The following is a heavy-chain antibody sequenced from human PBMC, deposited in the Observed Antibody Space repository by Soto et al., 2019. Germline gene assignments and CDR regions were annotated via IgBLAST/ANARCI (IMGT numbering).Heavy chain of an antibody. CDR2: SSNSGTFA. V-gene: IGHV3-11*06. D-gene: IGHD7-27*01. CDR1: GFTFNEYY. Sequence: PGGYLGLSCAASGFTFNEYYMSWIRQAPGKGLEWISYSSNSGTFARYADSVKGRFSISRDNAKNSLYLQINSLRGDYTAIYYRARLGANSNLLSYW. CDR3: ARLGANSNLLSY. J-gene: IGHJ4*01.